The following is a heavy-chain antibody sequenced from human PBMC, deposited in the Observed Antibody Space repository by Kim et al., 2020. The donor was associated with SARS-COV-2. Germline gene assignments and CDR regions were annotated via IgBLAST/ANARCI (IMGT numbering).Heavy chain of an antibody. CDR3: ARSPGDGYTEYYFDY. D-gene: IGHD5-12*01. V-gene: IGHV3-7*03. CDR2: IKQDGSEK. Sequence: GGSLRLSCAASGFTFSSYWMSWVRQAPGKGLEWVANIKQDGSEKYYVDSVKGRFTISRDNAKNSLYLQMNSLRAEDTAVYYCARSPGDGYTEYYFDYWGQGALVTVAS. CDR1: GFTFSSYW. J-gene: IGHJ4*02.